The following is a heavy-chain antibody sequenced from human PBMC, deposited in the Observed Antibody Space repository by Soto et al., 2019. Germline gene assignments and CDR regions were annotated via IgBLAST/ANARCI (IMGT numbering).Heavy chain of an antibody. J-gene: IGHJ6*02. CDR2: IIAGNGNT. Sequence: ASVKVYCKASGYTFTSNAMHWVRQAPGQRLEWMGWIIAGNGNTKYSQKFQGRVTITRDTSASTAYMELSSLRSEDTAVYYCARTFQYCSGGSCYYAMDVWGQGTTVTAP. CDR3: ARTFQYCSGGSCYYAMDV. CDR1: GYTFTSNA. D-gene: IGHD2-15*01. V-gene: IGHV1-3*01.